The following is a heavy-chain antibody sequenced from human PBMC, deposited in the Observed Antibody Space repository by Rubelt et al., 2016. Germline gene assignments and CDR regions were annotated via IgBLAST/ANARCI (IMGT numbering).Heavy chain of an antibody. D-gene: IGHD3-3*01. V-gene: IGHV1-2*02. CDR2: INPNSGGT. Sequence: QVQLVQSGAEVKKPGASVKVSCKVSGYTLTELSMHWVRQAPGKGLEWMGWINPNSGGTNYAQKFQGRVTMNRETSISKAYMEVSGVRSDDTAVYYCARDFLEWSDAFDIWGQGTMVTVSS. J-gene: IGHJ3*02. CDR3: ARDFLEWSDAFDI. CDR1: GYTLTELS.